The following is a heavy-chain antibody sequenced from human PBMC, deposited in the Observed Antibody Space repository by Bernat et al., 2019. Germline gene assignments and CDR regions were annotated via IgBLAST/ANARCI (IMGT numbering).Heavy chain of an antibody. V-gene: IGHV4-34*01. D-gene: IGHD6-13*01. J-gene: IGHJ4*02. CDR1: GGSFSGYY. CDR3: ARNVAAAGRFDY. Sequence: QVQLQQWGAGLLKPSETLSLTCAVYGGSFSGYYWSWIRQPPGKGLEWIGEINHSGSTNYNPSLKSRVTISVDTSKNQFSLKLSSVTAADTAVYYCARNVAAAGRFDYWGQGTLVTVSS. CDR2: INHSGST.